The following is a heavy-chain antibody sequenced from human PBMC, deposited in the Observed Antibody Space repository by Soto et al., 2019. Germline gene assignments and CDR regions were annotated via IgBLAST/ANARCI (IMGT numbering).Heavy chain of an antibody. CDR1: GYSFTSYW. J-gene: IGHJ6*02. Sequence: PGESLKISCKGSGYSFTSYWISWVRQMPGKGLEWMGRIDPSDSYTNYSPSFQGHVTISADKSISTAYLQWSSLKASDTAMYYCARLTNRIAAAKVYYYGMDVLGQGTTVAVSS. D-gene: IGHD6-13*01. CDR2: IDPSDSYT. CDR3: ARLTNRIAAAKVYYYGMDV. V-gene: IGHV5-10-1*01.